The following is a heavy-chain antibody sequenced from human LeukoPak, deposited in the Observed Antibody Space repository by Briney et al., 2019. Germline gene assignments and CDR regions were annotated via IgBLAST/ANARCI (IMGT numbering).Heavy chain of an antibody. CDR2: IYSGGST. CDR3: ARSPEGCSGGSCYNPPDY. V-gene: IGHV3-66*01. J-gene: IGHJ4*02. Sequence: GGSLRLSCAASGFTVSSNYMSWVRQAPGKGLEWVSVIYSGGSTYYADSVKGSFTISRDNSKNTLYLQMNSLRAEDTAVYYCARSPEGCSGGSCYNPPDYWGQGTLVTVSS. CDR1: GFTVSSNY. D-gene: IGHD2-15*01.